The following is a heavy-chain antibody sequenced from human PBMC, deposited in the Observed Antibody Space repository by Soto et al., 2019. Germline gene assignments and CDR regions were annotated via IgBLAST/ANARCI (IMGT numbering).Heavy chain of an antibody. D-gene: IGHD5-12*01. J-gene: IGHJ4*02. Sequence: GASVKVSCKASGYTFTSYDINWVRQATGQGLEWMGWMNPNSGNTGYAQKFQGRLTISKDTSKNQVVLTMTNVDPVDTATYYCARIHGPSGNYDLDCWGQGTLVTVSS. CDR1: GYTFTSYD. CDR2: MNPNSGNT. V-gene: IGHV1-8*01. CDR3: ARIHGPSGNYDLDC.